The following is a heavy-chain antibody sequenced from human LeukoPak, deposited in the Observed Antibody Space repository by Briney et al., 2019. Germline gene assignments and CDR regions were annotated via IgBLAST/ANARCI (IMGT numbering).Heavy chain of an antibody. CDR2: INPNSGGT. D-gene: IGHD6-13*01. CDR1: GYTFTGYY. V-gene: IGHV1-2*04. CDR3: ARDSSSWFGTYYYYYGMDV. Sequence: ASVKVSCKASGYTFTGYYMHWVRQAPGQGREWMGWINPNSGGTNYAQKFQGWVTMTRDTSISTAYMELSRLRSDDTAVYYCARDSSSWFGTYYYYYGMDVWGQGTTVTVSS. J-gene: IGHJ6*02.